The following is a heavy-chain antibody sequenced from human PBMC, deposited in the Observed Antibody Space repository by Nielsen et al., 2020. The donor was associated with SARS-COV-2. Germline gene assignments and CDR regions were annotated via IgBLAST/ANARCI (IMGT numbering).Heavy chain of an antibody. J-gene: IGHJ4*02. V-gene: IGHV3-9*01. CDR2: ISWNSGSI. CDR3: AKLGYYGSGSTGDY. D-gene: IGHD3-10*01. Sequence: SLKISCAASGFNFEDYGMYWVRQVPGKGLEWVSGISWNSGSIGYADSVKGRFTISRDNAKNSLYLQMNSLRAEDTALYYCAKLGYYGSGSTGDYWGQGTLVTVSS. CDR1: GFNFEDYG.